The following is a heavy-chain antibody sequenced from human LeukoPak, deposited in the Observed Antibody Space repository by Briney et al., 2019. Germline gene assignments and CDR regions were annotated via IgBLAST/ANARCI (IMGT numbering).Heavy chain of an antibody. CDR3: AKDRSDVTIFGVVPTANDY. CDR2: IRGSGSNT. D-gene: IGHD3-3*01. V-gene: IGHV3-23*01. CDR1: GFTFSSYA. Sequence: PGGSLRLSCAASGFTFSSYAMSWVRQAPGKGLEWVSNIRGSGSNTYYADSVKGRFTISRDNSKNTLYLQMNSLRADDTAVYYCAKDRSDVTIFGVVPTANDYWGQGTLVTVSS. J-gene: IGHJ4*02.